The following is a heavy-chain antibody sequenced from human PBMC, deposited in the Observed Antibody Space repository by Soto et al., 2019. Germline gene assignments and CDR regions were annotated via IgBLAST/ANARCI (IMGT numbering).Heavy chain of an antibody. Sequence: GGSLRLSCAASGFTFSSYGMHWVRQAPGKGLEWVAVIWYDGSNKYYADSVKGRFTISRDNSKNTLYLQMNSLRAEDTAVYYCARDRKSHIAVFDFDYWGQGTLVTVSS. CDR1: GFTFSSYG. CDR2: IWYDGSNK. D-gene: IGHD6-19*01. CDR3: ARDRKSHIAVFDFDY. J-gene: IGHJ4*02. V-gene: IGHV3-33*01.